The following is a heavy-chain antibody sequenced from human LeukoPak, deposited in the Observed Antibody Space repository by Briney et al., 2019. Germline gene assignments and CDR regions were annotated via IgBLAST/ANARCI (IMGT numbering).Heavy chain of an antibody. CDR3: ARDLIVVVPAAIPPYYYMDV. V-gene: IGHV1-18*01. Sequence: ASVKVSCKASGYTFTSYGISWVRQAPGQGLEWMGWISAYNGNTNYAQKLQGRVTMTTDTSTSTAYMELRSLRSDDTAVHYCARDLIVVVPAAIPPYYYMDVWAKGPRSPSP. CDR1: GYTFTSYG. CDR2: ISAYNGNT. J-gene: IGHJ6*03. D-gene: IGHD2-2*02.